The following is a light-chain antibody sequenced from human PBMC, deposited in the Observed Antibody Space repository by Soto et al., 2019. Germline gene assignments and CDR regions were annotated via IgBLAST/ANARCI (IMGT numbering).Light chain of an antibody. CDR1: SNDVGNYNL. V-gene: IGLV2-23*01. CDR2: EDT. CDR3: CSYVGSGTWL. J-gene: IGLJ2*01. Sequence: QSALTQPASVSGSPGQSITISCTGTSNDVGNYNLVSWYQHHPGKAPKLMIFEDTRWPSGVSNRFSGSKSGNTASLTISGLQAEDEADYYCCSYVGSGTWLFGGGTKLTVL.